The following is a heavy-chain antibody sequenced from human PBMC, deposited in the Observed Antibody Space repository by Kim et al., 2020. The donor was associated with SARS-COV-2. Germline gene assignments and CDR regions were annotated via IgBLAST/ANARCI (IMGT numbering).Heavy chain of an antibody. CDR3: VRALYYYDSSGQKYMDV. CDR1: GFTFSSYA. V-gene: IGHV3-64D*09. J-gene: IGHJ6*02. CDR2: ISSNGGST. D-gene: IGHD3-22*01. Sequence: GGSLRLSCSASGFTFSSYAMHWVRQAPGKGLEYVSAISSNGGSTYYADSVKGRFTISRYNSKNTLYLQMSSLRAEDTAVYYCVRALYYYDSSGQKYMDVWGQGTTVTVSS.